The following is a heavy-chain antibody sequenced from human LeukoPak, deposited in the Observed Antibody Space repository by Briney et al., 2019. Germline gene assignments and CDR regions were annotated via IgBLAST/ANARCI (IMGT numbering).Heavy chain of an antibody. Sequence: SETLSLTCTVSGGSICSYYWSWIRQPPGKGLEWIGYIYYSGSTNYNPSLKSRVTISVDTSKNQFSLKLSSVTAADTAVYYCAREQDYGHFDYWGQGTLVTVSS. D-gene: IGHD3-16*01. J-gene: IGHJ4*02. CDR3: AREQDYGHFDY. V-gene: IGHV4-59*01. CDR1: GGSICSYY. CDR2: IYYSGST.